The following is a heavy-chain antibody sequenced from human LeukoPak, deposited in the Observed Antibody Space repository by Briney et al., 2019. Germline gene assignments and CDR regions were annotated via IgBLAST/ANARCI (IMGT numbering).Heavy chain of an antibody. CDR2: ISSSGSTI. CDR3: ARDQSGYGYYYYYMDV. CDR1: GFTFNNYA. D-gene: IGHD3-22*01. Sequence: GGSLRLSCAASGFTFNNYAMSWVRQAPGKGLEWVSYISSSGSTIYYADSVKGRFTISRDNAKNSLYLQMNSLRAEDTAVYYCARDQSGYGYYYYYMDVWGKGTTVTVSS. V-gene: IGHV3-11*04. J-gene: IGHJ6*03.